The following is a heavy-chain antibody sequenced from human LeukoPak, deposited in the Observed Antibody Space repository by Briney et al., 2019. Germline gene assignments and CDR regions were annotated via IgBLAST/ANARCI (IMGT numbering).Heavy chain of an antibody. D-gene: IGHD3-10*01. CDR2: ISSSSSYI. Sequence: PGGSLRLSCAASGFTFSSYSMNWVRQAPGKGLEWVSSISSSSSYIYYADSVKGRFTISRDNAKNSLYLQMNSLRAEDTAVYYCASLLLLWFGDTPYGMDVWGQGTTVTVSS. CDR1: GFTFSSYS. V-gene: IGHV3-21*01. CDR3: ASLLLLWFGDTPYGMDV. J-gene: IGHJ6*02.